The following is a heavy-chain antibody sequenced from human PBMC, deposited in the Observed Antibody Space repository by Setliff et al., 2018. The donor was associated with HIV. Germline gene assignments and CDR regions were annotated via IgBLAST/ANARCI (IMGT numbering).Heavy chain of an antibody. CDR2: IYPDDSDI. V-gene: IGHV5-51*01. D-gene: IGHD2-21*01. Sequence: ESLKISCKALDYTFTTYWIAWVRQMPGEGLEWMGIIYPDDSDIRYNPSFQNQITISADKSTATAYLQLNNLKASDTATYYCARRDGRSMNAFQIWGPGTVVTVSS. CDR1: DYTFTTYW. CDR3: ARRDGRSMNAFQI. J-gene: IGHJ3*01.